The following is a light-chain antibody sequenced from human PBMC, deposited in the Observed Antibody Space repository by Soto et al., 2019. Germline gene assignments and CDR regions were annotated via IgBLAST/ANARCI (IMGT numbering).Light chain of an antibody. CDR2: GAS. Sequence: EIVLTQSPGTLSLSPGERATLSCRASQSVRSSYLAWYQQKPGQAPRLLMYGASSRATGIPDRFSGSGSGTDFTLTIIRLEPEYFAVYYCQQYGGSPTTFGPGNKVDI. J-gene: IGKJ3*01. CDR1: QSVRSSY. V-gene: IGKV3-20*01. CDR3: QQYGGSPTT.